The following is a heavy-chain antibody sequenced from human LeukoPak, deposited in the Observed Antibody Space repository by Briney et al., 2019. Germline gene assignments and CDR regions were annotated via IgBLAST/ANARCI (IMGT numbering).Heavy chain of an antibody. D-gene: IGHD2-15*01. CDR1: GGSLSSYY. CDR2: IYYSGST. Sequence: PSETLSLTCAVSGGSLSSYYWSWIRQPPGKGLEWIGDIYYSGSTNYNPSLKSRVTISVDTSKNQFSLKLSSVTAADTAVYYCAGCSGGSCYDWFDPWGQGTLVTVSS. J-gene: IGHJ5*02. V-gene: IGHV4-59*01. CDR3: AGCSGGSCYDWFDP.